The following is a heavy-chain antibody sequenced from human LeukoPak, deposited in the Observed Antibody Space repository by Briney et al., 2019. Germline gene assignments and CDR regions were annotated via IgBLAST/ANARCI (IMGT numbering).Heavy chain of an antibody. CDR1: GFTFSSYA. CDR2: ISYDGSNK. V-gene: IGHV3-30-3*01. J-gene: IGHJ4*02. CDR3: ARDQQGLSGSYSLTFDY. D-gene: IGHD1-26*01. Sequence: GGSLRLSCAASGFTFSSYAMHWVRQAPGKGLEWVAVISYDGSNKYHADSVKGRFTISRDNSKNTLYLQVTSLRAEDTAVYYCARDQQGLSGSYSLTFDYWGQGTLVTVSS.